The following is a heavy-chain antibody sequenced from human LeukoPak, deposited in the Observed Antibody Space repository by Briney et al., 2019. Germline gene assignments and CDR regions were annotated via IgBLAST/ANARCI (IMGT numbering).Heavy chain of an antibody. CDR2: IKPDGSEK. CDR3: ARGYRGAFDI. Sequence: GGSLRLSCAASGFTFSSYSMNWVRQAPGKGLEWVANIKPDGSEKYYVDSVKGRFTISRDNAKNSLYLQMNSLRADDTAVYYCARGYRGAFDIWGQGTMVTVSS. CDR1: GFTFSSYS. J-gene: IGHJ3*02. D-gene: IGHD2-2*02. V-gene: IGHV3-7*01.